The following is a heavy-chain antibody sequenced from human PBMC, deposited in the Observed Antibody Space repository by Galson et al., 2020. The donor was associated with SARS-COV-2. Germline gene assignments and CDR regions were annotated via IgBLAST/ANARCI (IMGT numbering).Heavy chain of an antibody. CDR1: GFTFSSYR. CDR2: IWYDGSNK. D-gene: IGHD1-1*01. V-gene: IGHV3-33*01. J-gene: IGHJ6*02. CDR3: ARDNSAEYYYYGMDV. Sequence: GESLKISCAASGFTFSSYRMHWVRQAPGKGLEWVAVIWYDGSNKYYADSVKGRFTISRDNSKNTLYLQMNSLRAEDTAVYYCARDNSAEYYYYGMDVWGQGTTVTVSS.